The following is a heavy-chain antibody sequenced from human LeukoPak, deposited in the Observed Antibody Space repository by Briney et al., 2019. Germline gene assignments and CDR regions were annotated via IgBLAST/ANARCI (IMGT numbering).Heavy chain of an antibody. Sequence: GGSLRLSCAASGFTCSSYAMSWVRQAPGKGLEWVSAISGSGGSTYYADSVKGRFTISRDNSKNTLYLQMNSLRAEDTAVYYCAKDPVTGTVEYKSWFDPWGQGTLVTVSS. CDR3: AKDPVTGTVEYKSWFDP. D-gene: IGHD1-7*01. CDR2: ISGSGGST. J-gene: IGHJ5*02. V-gene: IGHV3-23*01. CDR1: GFTCSSYA.